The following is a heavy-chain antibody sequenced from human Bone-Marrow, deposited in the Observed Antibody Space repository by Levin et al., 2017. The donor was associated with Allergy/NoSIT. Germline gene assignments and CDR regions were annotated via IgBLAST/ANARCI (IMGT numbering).Heavy chain of an antibody. Sequence: PGGSLRLSCTASGFTFGDYAMSWVRQAPGKGLEWVGFIRSKAYGGTTEYAASVKGRFTISRDDSKSIAYLQMNSLKTEDTAVYYCTRDPDYCGGDCYSLPYAFDIWGQGTMVTVSS. V-gene: IGHV3-49*04. CDR2: IRSKAYGGTT. J-gene: IGHJ3*02. CDR3: TRDPDYCGGDCYSLPYAFDI. D-gene: IGHD2-21*02. CDR1: GFTFGDYA.